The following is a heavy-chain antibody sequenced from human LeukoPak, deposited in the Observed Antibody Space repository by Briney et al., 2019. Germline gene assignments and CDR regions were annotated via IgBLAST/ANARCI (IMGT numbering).Heavy chain of an antibody. Sequence: VASVKVSCKASGYTFTGYYMHWVRQAPGQGLEWMGWINPNSGGTNYAQKFQGRVTMTRDTSISTAYMELSRLRSDDTAVYYCARLGSEVRAPYNWFDPWGQGTLVTVSS. D-gene: IGHD3-10*01. J-gene: IGHJ5*02. CDR2: INPNSGGT. V-gene: IGHV1-2*02. CDR3: ARLGSEVRAPYNWFDP. CDR1: GYTFTGYY.